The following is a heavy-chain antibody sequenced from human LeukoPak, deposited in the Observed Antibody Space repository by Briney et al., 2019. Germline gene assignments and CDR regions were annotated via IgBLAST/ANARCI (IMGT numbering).Heavy chain of an antibody. D-gene: IGHD6-13*01. CDR3: ARGLRSSSWYSYYYYGMDV. V-gene: IGHV4-38-2*01. J-gene: IGHJ6*04. CDR2: IYHSGST. CDR1: GYSISSGYY. Sequence: PSETLSLTCAVSGYSISSGYYWGWIRQPPGKGLEWIGSIYHSGSTYYNPYLKSRVTISVDTSKNQFSLKLSSVTAADTAVYYCARGLRSSSWYSYYYYGMDVWGKGTTVTVSS.